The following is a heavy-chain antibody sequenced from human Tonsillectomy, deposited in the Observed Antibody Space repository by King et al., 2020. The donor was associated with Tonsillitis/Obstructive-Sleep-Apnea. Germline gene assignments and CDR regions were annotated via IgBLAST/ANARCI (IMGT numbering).Heavy chain of an antibody. CDR1: GFTFSTYG. Sequence: VQLVESGGGVVQPGRSLRLSCAASGFTFSTYGMHWVRQAPGKGLEWVAVILYDGSEKYYTDSVKGRFTISRDNSKSTLYLQMNSLSAEDTAVYYCARGGHYTGYEYGGQGTLVTVSS. D-gene: IGHD5-12*01. J-gene: IGHJ4*02. V-gene: IGHV3-33*01. CDR3: ARGGHYTGYEY. CDR2: ILYDGSEK.